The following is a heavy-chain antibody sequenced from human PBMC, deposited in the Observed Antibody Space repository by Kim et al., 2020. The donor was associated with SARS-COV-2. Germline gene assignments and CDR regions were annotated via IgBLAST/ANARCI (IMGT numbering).Heavy chain of an antibody. Sequence: GGSLRLSCAASGFTFDDYAMHWVRQAPGKGLEWVSGISWNSGSIGYAYSVKGRFTISRDNAKNSRYLQMNSLRAEDTALYYCAKDWLKWYSSSGGWFDPWGQGTLVTVSS. J-gene: IGHJ5*02. CDR3: AKDWLKWYSSSGGWFDP. D-gene: IGHD6-13*01. CDR1: GFTFDDYA. V-gene: IGHV3-9*01. CDR2: ISWNSGSI.